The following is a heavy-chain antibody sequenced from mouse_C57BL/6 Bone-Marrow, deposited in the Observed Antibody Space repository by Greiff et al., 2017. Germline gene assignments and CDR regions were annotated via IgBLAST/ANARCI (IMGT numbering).Heavy chain of an antibody. V-gene: IGHV5-6*02. Sequence: EVKLMESGGDLVKPGGSLKLSCAASGFTFSSYGMSWVRQTPDKRLEWVATISSGGSYTYYPDSVKGRFTISRDNAKTTLYLQMSSLESEDTAMYYCARRGYYYAMDYWGQGTSVTVSS. CDR2: ISSGGSYT. J-gene: IGHJ4*01. CDR1: GFTFSSYG. CDR3: ARRGYYYAMDY.